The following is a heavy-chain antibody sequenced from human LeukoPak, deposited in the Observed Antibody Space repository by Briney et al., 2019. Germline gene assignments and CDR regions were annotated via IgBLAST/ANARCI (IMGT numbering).Heavy chain of an antibody. D-gene: IGHD6-19*01. V-gene: IGHV3-53*01. CDR3: ASSIAVAGPFDD. J-gene: IGHJ4*02. Sequence: GGSLRLSGAGSGFTVSSNYMSWVRQAPGKGLEWVSVIYSGGSTYYADSVKGRFTISRDNSKNTLYLQMNSLRAEDTAVYYCASSIAVAGPFDDWGQGTLVTVSS. CDR2: IYSGGST. CDR1: GFTVSSNY.